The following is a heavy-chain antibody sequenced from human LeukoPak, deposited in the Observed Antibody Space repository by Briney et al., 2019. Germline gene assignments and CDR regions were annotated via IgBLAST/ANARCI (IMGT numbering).Heavy chain of an antibody. J-gene: IGHJ4*02. D-gene: IGHD3-9*01. Sequence: GGSLTLSCVPSGLTFSDYYMSWIRHAPGKGREWISYITSSSSATNEANSVRGRFTISRDHTKKSLYLQINSRTAEDTAVYCCARDSDILTGYFRGGFDYCGQGNLVTVSS. CDR3: ARDSDILTGYFRGGFDY. CDR1: GLTFSDYY. CDR2: ITSSSSAT. V-gene: IGHV3-11*05.